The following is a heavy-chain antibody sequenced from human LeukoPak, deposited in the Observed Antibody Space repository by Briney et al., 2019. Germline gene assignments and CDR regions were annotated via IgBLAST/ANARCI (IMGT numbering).Heavy chain of an antibody. CDR1: GFTFSSYE. J-gene: IGHJ6*02. V-gene: IGHV3-48*03. Sequence: GGSLRLSCAASGFTFSSYEMNWIRQASGKGLEWVSYISSSGSTIYYADSVKGRFTISRDNAKNSLYLQMNSLRAEDTAVYYCAREINYYYGMDVWGQGTTVTVSS. CDR2: ISSSGSTI. CDR3: AREINYYYGMDV.